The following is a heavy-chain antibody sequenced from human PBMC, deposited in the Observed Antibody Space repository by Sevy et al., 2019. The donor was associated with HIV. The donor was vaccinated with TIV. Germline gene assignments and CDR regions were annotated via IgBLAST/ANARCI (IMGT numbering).Heavy chain of an antibody. V-gene: IGHV3-33*01. CDR3: ARDNLALDV. CDR1: GFTLSNNH. CDR2: MWYDGSNA. J-gene: IGHJ6*02. Sequence: GGSLRLSCAASGFTLSNNHMHWVRQAPGKGLEWVAAMWYDGSNAYYADSVKGRFTISRDNSKNTLDLQMNSLRAEDTAVYYCARDNLALDVWGQGTTVSVSS.